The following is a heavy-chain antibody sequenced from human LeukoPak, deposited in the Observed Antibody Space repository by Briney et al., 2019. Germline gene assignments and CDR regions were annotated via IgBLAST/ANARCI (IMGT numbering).Heavy chain of an antibody. Sequence: SETLSLTCTVSGGSISSYYWSWIRQPPGKGLEWIGYIYYSGSTNYNPSLKSRVTISADTPKNQFSLKLSSVTAADTAVYYCADLVPEYCSGGSCYSGAFDIWGQGTMVTVSS. J-gene: IGHJ3*02. D-gene: IGHD2-15*01. CDR3: ADLVPEYCSGGSCYSGAFDI. V-gene: IGHV4-59*12. CDR1: GGSISSYY. CDR2: IYYSGST.